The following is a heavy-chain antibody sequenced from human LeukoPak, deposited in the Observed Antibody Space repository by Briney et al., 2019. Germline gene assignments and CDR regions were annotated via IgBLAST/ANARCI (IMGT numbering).Heavy chain of an antibody. Sequence: GESLRISCKGSGYSFTSYWISWVRQMPGKGLEWMGRIGPSDSYTNYSPSFQGHVTISADKSISTAYLQWSSLKASDTAMYYCARRRIAAAGTGYYYGMDVWGQGTTVTVSS. CDR1: GYSFTSYW. CDR3: ARRRIAAAGTGYYYGMDV. V-gene: IGHV5-10-1*01. CDR2: IGPSDSYT. J-gene: IGHJ6*02. D-gene: IGHD6-13*01.